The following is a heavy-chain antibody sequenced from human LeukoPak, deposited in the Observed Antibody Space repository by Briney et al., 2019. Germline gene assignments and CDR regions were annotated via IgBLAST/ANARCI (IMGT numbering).Heavy chain of an antibody. Sequence: ASVKVSCKASGYTFTGSYIHWVRQAPGQGFEWMGWINPNSGGTNYAQKFQGRVTMTRDTSISTAYMELSRLRSDDTAMYYCARARLEWLFGFDPWGQGTLVTVSS. CDR1: GYTFTGSY. CDR3: ARARLEWLFGFDP. D-gene: IGHD3-3*01. CDR2: INPNSGGT. J-gene: IGHJ5*02. V-gene: IGHV1-2*02.